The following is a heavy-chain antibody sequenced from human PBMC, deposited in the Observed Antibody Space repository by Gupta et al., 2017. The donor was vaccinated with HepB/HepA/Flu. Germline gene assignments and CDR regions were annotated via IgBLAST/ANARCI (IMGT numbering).Heavy chain of an antibody. Sequence: QVQLVESGGGVVRPGRSLRLSCVASGFTFRKYGMHWVRRAPGKGLEWVAFIMSGGTKTYYADAVKGRLTISRDDSKRTIYLQMNSLTAEDTAVYYCARDGPHYDIDVWGPGTTVTVYS. CDR3: ARDGPHYDIDV. J-gene: IGHJ6*02. V-gene: IGHV3-33*01. CDR2: IMSGGTKT. CDR1: GFTFRKYG.